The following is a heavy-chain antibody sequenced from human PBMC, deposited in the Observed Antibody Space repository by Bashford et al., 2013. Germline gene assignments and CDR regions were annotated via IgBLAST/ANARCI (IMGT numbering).Heavy chain of an antibody. CDR3: ARGSSSPAHYYYYYGMDV. D-gene: IGHD6-6*01. J-gene: IGHJ6*02. Sequence: ASVKVSCKASGYTFTSYGISWVRQAPGQGLEWMGWISAYNGNTNYAQKLQGRVTMTTDTSTSTAYMELRSLRSDDTAVYYCARGSSSPAHYYYYYGMDVWGQGTTVTVSS. CDR1: GYTFTSYG. CDR2: ISAYNGNT. V-gene: IGHV1-18*01.